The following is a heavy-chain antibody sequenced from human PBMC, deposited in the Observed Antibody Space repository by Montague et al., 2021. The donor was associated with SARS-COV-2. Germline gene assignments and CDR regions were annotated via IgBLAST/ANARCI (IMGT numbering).Heavy chain of an antibody. V-gene: IGHV6-1*01. J-gene: IGHJ3*01. CDR2: TYYRSWWRS. CDR1: GDSVSSTSAS. CDR3: ASAFYGDHWAFDG. Sequence: CAISGDSVSSTSASWNWIRQSPSRGLEWLGRTYYRSWWRSQYPGSLESRITISGDTSKNQFSLQLNSVTPEDTAVYYCASAFYGDHWAFDGWGQGTMVTVSS. D-gene: IGHD3-3*02.